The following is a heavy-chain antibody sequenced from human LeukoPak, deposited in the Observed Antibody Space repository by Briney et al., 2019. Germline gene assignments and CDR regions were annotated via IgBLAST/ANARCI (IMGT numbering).Heavy chain of an antibody. CDR1: GGSISSGSYY. V-gene: IGHV4-61*02. D-gene: IGHD3-3*01. Sequence: PSETLSLTCTVSGGSISSGSYYWSWIRQPAGKGLEWIGRIYTSGSTNYNPSLKSRVTISVDTSKNQFSLKLSSVTAADTAVYYCASTTIFGVVTDDNWFDPWGQGTLVTVSS. CDR2: IYTSGST. CDR3: ASTTIFGVVTDDNWFDP. J-gene: IGHJ5*02.